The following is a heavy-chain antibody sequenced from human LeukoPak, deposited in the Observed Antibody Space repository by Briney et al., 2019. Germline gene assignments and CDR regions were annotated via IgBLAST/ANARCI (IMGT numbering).Heavy chain of an antibody. V-gene: IGHV4-39*01. CDR1: GGSVSSGSSF. J-gene: IGHJ4*02. D-gene: IGHD5-12*01. CDR3: ARQWLF. Sequence: SETLSLTCTVSGGSVSSGSSFWSWIRQPPGRGLEWIGSIHHSGSTYYNPSLKSRVTISVDTPKNQFSLKLNSVTAADTAVYYCARQWLFWGQGTLVTVSS. CDR2: IHHSGST.